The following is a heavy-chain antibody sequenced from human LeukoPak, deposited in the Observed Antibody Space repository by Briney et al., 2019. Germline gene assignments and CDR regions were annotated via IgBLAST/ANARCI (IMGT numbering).Heavy chain of an antibody. CDR1: GYTFTSYD. V-gene: IGHV1-8*03. CDR2: MNPNSGNT. J-gene: IGHJ5*02. D-gene: IGHD4-17*01. Sequence: ASVKVSCKASGYTFTSYDINWVRQATGQGLEWMGWMNPNSGNTGYAQKFQGRVTITRNTSISTAYMELSSLRSEDTAVYYCAREVTVPGWFDPWGQGTLVTVSS. CDR3: AREVTVPGWFDP.